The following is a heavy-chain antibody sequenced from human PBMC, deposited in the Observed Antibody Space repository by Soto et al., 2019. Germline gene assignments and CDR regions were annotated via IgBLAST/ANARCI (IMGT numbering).Heavy chain of an antibody. CDR2: IYHSGST. Sequence: SETLSLTCAVSGGSISSGDYSWSWIRQPPGKGLEWIGYIYHSGSTYYNPSLKSRVATSVDTSKNQFSLRLSSVTAADTAIYYCARGSGYTAIDFWGQGTLVTVSS. D-gene: IGHD3-22*01. CDR1: GGSISSGDYS. J-gene: IGHJ4*01. CDR3: ARGSGYTAIDF. V-gene: IGHV4-30-2*01.